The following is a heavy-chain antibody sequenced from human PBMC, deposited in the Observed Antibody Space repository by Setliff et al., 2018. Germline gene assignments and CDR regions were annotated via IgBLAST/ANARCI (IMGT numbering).Heavy chain of an antibody. Sequence: ASVKVSCKASGYSFKRYGINWLRQAPGQGLEWLGWISSYNGNTKYAQTVQDRIRVTTDTSKSTSYVELRSLRSDDTAVYFCARSSDSGYYHQRDAFDIWGQGTRVTVS. J-gene: IGHJ3*02. D-gene: IGHD3-22*01. CDR2: ISSYNGNT. V-gene: IGHV1-18*04. CDR3: ARSSDSGYYHQRDAFDI. CDR1: GYSFKRYG.